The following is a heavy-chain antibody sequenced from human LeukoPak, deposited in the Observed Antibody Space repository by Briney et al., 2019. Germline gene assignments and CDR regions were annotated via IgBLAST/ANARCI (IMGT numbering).Heavy chain of an antibody. CDR1: GFTFSSSE. V-gene: IGHV3-48*03. CDR3: ARGPSSSNLLWFDY. D-gene: IGHD2/OR15-2a*01. CDR2: ISFSGSTI. Sequence: AGGSLRLSCAASGFTFSSSEMNWVRQAPGKGLEWVSYISFSGSTIYYADSVRGRFTISRDNAKNSLYLQMNSLRAEDTAVYYCARGPSSSNLLWFDYWGQGTLVTVSS. J-gene: IGHJ4*02.